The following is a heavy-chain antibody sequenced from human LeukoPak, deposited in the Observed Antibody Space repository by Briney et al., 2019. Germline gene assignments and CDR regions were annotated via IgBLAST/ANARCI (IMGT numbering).Heavy chain of an antibody. CDR1: GFTFSNAW. CDR2: ISSGSSTV. J-gene: IGHJ4*02. D-gene: IGHD1-26*01. V-gene: IGHV3-48*04. CDR3: ARDSVGATWSAFDY. Sequence: GGSLRLSCAASGFTFSNAWMSWVRQAPGKGLEWVSYISSGSSTVYYADSVKGRFTISRDNAKNSLYLQMNSLRAEDTAVYYCARDSVGATWSAFDYWGQGTLVTVSS.